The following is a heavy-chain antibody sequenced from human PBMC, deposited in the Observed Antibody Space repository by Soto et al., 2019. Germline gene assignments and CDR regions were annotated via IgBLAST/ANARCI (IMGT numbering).Heavy chain of an antibody. Sequence: EVQLVESGGGLVKPGGSLRLSCAASGFTFSSYSMNWVRQAPGKGLEWLSSISSSSSYIYYADSVKGRFTISRDNAKNSLYLQMNSLRAEDTAVYYCARGVPMTTVTYYGMDVWGQGTTVTVSS. D-gene: IGHD4-17*01. CDR2: ISSSSSYI. J-gene: IGHJ6*02. V-gene: IGHV3-21*01. CDR3: ARGVPMTTVTYYGMDV. CDR1: GFTFSSYS.